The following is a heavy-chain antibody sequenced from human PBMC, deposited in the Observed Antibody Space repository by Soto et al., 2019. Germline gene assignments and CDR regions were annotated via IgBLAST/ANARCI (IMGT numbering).Heavy chain of an antibody. CDR3: ARVMDYGDLFDY. D-gene: IGHD4-17*01. CDR2: IYYSGST. V-gene: IGHV4-31*02. Sequence: GSISSVGYYWSWIRQHPGKGLEWIGYIYYSGSTYYNPSLKSRVTISVDTSKNQFSLKLSSVTAADTAVYYCARVMDYGDLFDYWGQGTLVTVSS. J-gene: IGHJ4*02. CDR1: GSISSVGYY.